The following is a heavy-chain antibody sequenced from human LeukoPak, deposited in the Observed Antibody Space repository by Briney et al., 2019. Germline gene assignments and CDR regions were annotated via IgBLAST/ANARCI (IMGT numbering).Heavy chain of an antibody. D-gene: IGHD3-22*01. CDR1: GGSISSSGHY. J-gene: IGHJ3*02. CDR3: ARGVIGDSSGYYYVRELGAFDI. CDR2: IYYSGST. V-gene: IGHV4-39*07. Sequence: SETLSLTCIVSGGSISSSGHYWGWIRQPPGEGLEWIGNIYYSGSTYYNPSLKSRVTISVDTSKNQFSLKLSSVTAADTAVYYCARGVIGDSSGYYYVRELGAFDIWGQGTMVTVSS.